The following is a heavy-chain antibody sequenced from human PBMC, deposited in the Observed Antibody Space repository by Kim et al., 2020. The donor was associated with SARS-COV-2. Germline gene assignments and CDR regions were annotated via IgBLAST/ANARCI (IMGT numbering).Heavy chain of an antibody. Sequence: DSVKGRLPTSRDKSKNTLYLQMNSLRAEDTAVYYWAKGTRINGPQWFDPWGQGTLVTVSS. J-gene: IGHJ5*02. V-gene: IGHV3-23*01. CDR3: AKGTRINGPQWFDP. D-gene: IGHD2-8*01.